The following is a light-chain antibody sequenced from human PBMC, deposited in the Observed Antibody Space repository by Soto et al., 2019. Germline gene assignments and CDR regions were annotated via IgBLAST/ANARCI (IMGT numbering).Light chain of an antibody. J-gene: IGKJ2*01. CDR1: QSVSSSH. CDR2: GAS. Sequence: EIVLTQSPGTLSLSLGERATLSCRASQSVSSSHLAWYQQKPGQAPRLFMYGASNRATGIPDRFSGSGSGKDFTLSISRLEPEDFAVYFCQHYGSSPRTFGQGTKLEIK. CDR3: QHYGSSPRT. V-gene: IGKV3-20*01.